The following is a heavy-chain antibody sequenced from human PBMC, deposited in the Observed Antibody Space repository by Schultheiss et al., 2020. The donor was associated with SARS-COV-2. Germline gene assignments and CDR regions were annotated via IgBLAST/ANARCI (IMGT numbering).Heavy chain of an antibody. CDR3: ARGYCSGGSCQRGY. D-gene: IGHD2-15*01. CDR2: IYYSGGT. Sequence: TLSLTCTVSGGSISSYYWSWIRQPPGKGLEWIGYIYYSGGTNYSPSLKSRVTISVDTSKNQFSLKLSSVTAADTAVYYCARGYCSGGSCQRGYWGQGTLVTVS. CDR1: GGSISSYY. V-gene: IGHV4-59*12. J-gene: IGHJ4*02.